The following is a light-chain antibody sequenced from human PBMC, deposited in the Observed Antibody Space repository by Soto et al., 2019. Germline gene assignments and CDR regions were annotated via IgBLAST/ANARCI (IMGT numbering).Light chain of an antibody. V-gene: IGKV3-15*01. CDR2: GAS. CDR3: QQYNNWPPIT. Sequence: EIVLTQSPGTLSLSPGERATLSCRASQSFNSIYLAWYQQKPGQAPRLLIYGASTRATGIPARFSGSGAGAAFTLTISSLQSEDFAVYYCQQYNNWPPITCGQGTRLEIK. CDR1: QSFNSIY. J-gene: IGKJ5*01.